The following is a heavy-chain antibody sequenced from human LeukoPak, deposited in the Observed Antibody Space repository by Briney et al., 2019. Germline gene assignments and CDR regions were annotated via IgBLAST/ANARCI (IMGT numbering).Heavy chain of an antibody. CDR1: GGSISSYY. Sequence: SETLSLTCTVSGGSISSYYRSWIRQPPGKGLEWIGYIYYSGSTNYNPSLKSRVTISVDTSKNQGSLKLSSVTAADTAVYYCARGGSSGWPEFDYWGQGTLVTVSS. D-gene: IGHD6-19*01. CDR2: IYYSGST. CDR3: ARGGSSGWPEFDY. V-gene: IGHV4-59*01. J-gene: IGHJ4*02.